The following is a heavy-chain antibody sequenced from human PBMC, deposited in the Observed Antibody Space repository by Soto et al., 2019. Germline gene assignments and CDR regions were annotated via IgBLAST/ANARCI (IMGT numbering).Heavy chain of an antibody. V-gene: IGHV1-8*01. CDR1: GYTFTSYD. CDR3: ARGGTPIGY. J-gene: IGHJ4*02. CDR2: MNANSGNT. D-gene: IGHD2-15*01. Sequence: ASVKVSCKASGYTFTSYDINWVRQATGQGLEWMGWMNANSGNTGYAQKFQGRVTMTRNTSTSTAYMEVSSLRFDDTAVYYCARGGTPIGYWGQGTLVTVSS.